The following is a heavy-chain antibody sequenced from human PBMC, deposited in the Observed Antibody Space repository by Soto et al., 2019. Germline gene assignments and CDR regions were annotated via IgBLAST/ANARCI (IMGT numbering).Heavy chain of an antibody. V-gene: IGHV3-33*08. J-gene: IGHJ4*02. CDR1: GFTFSSYG. CDR3: FGNLFWRGY. CDR2: IWHDGTNK. D-gene: IGHD3-9*01. Sequence: QVQLVESGGGVVQPGRSLRLSCAASGFTFSSYGMHWVRQAPGKGLEWVALIWHDGTNKYYAESVEGRFTISRDNSKNTLYLQMNSLRADDTAVYYGFGNLFWRGYWGQGTLVTVSS.